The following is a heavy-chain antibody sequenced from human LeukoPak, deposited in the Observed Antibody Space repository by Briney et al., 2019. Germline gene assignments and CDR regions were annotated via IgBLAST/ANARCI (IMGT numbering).Heavy chain of an antibody. V-gene: IGHV3-7*01. CDR2: IKQDGSEK. CDR1: GFTFSSYW. Sequence: PGGSLRLSCAASGFTFSSYWMSWVRQAPGKGLEWVANIKQDGSEKYYVDSVKGRFTISRDNAKNSLYLQMNSLRAEDTAVYYCARVRAMVRGHRLFDYWGQGTLVTVSS. CDR3: ARVRAMVRGHRLFDY. D-gene: IGHD3-10*01. J-gene: IGHJ4*02.